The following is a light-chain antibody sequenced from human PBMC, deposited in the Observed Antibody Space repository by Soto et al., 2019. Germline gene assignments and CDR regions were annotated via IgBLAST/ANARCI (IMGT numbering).Light chain of an antibody. J-gene: IGLJ1*01. CDR3: AAWDDRLRGLYV. CDR1: SSNIVTNY. Sequence: QSVLTQPPSASGTPGPRDTISRSGSSSNIVTNYGYWYPQLPGTDTKRLIYRNNQRPSGVPDRFSGSKSGTSATLAISGLRSEDGADYDCAAWDDRLRGLYVFGSGTKVTVL. CDR2: RNN. V-gene: IGLV1-47*01.